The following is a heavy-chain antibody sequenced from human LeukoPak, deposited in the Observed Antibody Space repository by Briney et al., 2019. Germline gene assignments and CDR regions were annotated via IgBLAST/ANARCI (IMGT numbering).Heavy chain of an antibody. J-gene: IGHJ4*02. CDR1: GFTFSSYS. V-gene: IGHV3-21*01. Sequence: GGSLRLSCAASGFTFSSYSMNWVRQAPGKGLEWVSSISSSSSYIYYADSVKGRFTISRDNSKNTLYLQMNSLRAEDTAVYYCARDGMYYYDSSGYYPRSYYFDYWGQGTLVTVSS. D-gene: IGHD3-22*01. CDR3: ARDGMYYYDSSGYYPRSYYFDY. CDR2: ISSSSSYI.